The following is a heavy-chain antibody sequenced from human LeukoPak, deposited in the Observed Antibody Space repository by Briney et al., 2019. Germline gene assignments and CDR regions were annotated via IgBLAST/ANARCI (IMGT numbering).Heavy chain of an antibody. CDR3: AREDYCSGGICYPMKFDY. CDR1: GYTFTGYY. J-gene: IGHJ4*02. Sequence: ASVKVSCKASGYTFTGYYMHWVRQAPGQGLEWMGRINPNSGGANYAQKFQGRVTMTRDTSISTAYMELSRLRSDDTAVYYCAREDYCSGGICYPMKFDYWGQGTLATVSS. D-gene: IGHD2-15*01. V-gene: IGHV1-2*06. CDR2: INPNSGGA.